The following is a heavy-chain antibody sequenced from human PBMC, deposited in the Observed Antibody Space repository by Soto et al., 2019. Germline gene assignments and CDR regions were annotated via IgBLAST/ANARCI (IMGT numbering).Heavy chain of an antibody. J-gene: IGHJ4*02. D-gene: IGHD2-8*01. CDR2: IYPGDSDT. CDR1: GYTFTTFW. CDR3: ASQSLYCTNGVCPFTDY. Sequence: GESLKISCKGSGYTFTTFWIAWVRQMPGKGLEWMGIIYPGDSDTRYGPSFQGQVTISADKSISTAYLQWSSLKASDTAMYYCASQSLYCTNGVCPFTDYWGQGTLVTVSS. V-gene: IGHV5-51*01.